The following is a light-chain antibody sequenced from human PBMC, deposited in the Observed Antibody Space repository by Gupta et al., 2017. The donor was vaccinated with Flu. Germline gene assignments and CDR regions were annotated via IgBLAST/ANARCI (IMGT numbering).Light chain of an antibody. CDR3: QQYSSSPEAP. CDR1: ESVSNSY. V-gene: IGKV3-20*01. Sequence: EVVLTQSPATLSLSPGERATLSCRASESVSNSYFAWYQQKPGQHPRLLIYGTSIRATGIPDRFSGSGSGTEFTLTINRLEPEDFAVYYCQQYSSSPEAPFGGGTKVEIK. CDR2: GTS. J-gene: IGKJ4*01.